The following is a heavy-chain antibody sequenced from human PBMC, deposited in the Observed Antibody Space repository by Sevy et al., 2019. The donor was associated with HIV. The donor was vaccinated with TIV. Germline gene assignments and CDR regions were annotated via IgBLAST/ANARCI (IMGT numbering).Heavy chain of an antibody. CDR3: VRAIATNGSF. J-gene: IGHJ4*02. V-gene: IGHV3-7*01. D-gene: IGHD1-1*01. Sequence: GGSLRLSCAASGFRLSNYWMNWVRQIPGKGLEWEANIKEDGSVKYYVDSVKGRFTISNDNARNLLYLQMNSLRAEDTALYYCVRAIATNGSFWGQGTLVTVSS. CDR2: IKEDGSVK. CDR1: GFRLSNYW.